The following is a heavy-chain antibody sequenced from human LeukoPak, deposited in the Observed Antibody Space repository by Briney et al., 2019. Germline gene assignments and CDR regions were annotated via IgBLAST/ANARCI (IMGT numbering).Heavy chain of an antibody. CDR2: IYYSGST. CDR1: GGSISSYY. D-gene: IGHD2-8*02. CDR3: AREGYGTGFDY. J-gene: IGHJ4*02. V-gene: IGHV4-59*01. Sequence: SETLSLTCTVSGGSISSYYWSWIRQPPGKGLEWIGYIYYSGSTNYNPSLKSRVTLSVDTSKNQFSLKLSSVTAADTAVYYCAREGYGTGFDYWGQGTLVTVSS.